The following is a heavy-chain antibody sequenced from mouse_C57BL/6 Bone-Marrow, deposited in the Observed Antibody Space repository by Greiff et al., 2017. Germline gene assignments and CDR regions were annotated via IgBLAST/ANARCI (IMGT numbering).Heavy chain of an antibody. D-gene: IGHD1-1*01. CDR1: GYTFTSYW. J-gene: IGHJ3*01. CDR2: IHPNSGST. Sequence: QVQLQQPGAELVKPGASVKLSCKASGYTFTSYWMHWVKQRPGQGLEWIGMIHPNSGSTNYNEKFKSKATLTVDKSSSTAYMQLSSLTSEDAAVYDCARFPIYCYGSGFAYWGQGTLVTVSA. V-gene: IGHV1-64*01. CDR3: ARFPIYCYGSGFAY.